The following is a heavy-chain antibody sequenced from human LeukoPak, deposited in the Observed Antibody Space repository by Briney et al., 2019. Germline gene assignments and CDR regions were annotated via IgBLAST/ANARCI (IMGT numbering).Heavy chain of an antibody. Sequence: GGSLRLSCAASGFIFSSSWRTWVRQAPGKGLEWVANIKQDGREAYYVDSVAGRFTISRDNTKHSLYLQMNGLRDEDTAVYYCVRHQATTFDYWGQGTLVTVSS. D-gene: IGHD1-1*01. CDR3: VRHQATTFDY. CDR2: IKQDGREA. CDR1: GFIFSSSW. V-gene: IGHV3-7*01. J-gene: IGHJ4*02.